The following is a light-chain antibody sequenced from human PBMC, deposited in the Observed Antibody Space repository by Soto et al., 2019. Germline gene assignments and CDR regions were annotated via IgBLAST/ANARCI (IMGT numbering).Light chain of an antibody. CDR2: DVS. Sequence: DIQMTQSPSSLSASVGDRITISCRASQTISTYLHWYQHKPGRAPRLLISDVSTLQSGVPGRFRGSGSETEFTLTITYVQPEXFXXXXXXXXXSIHALTFGGGTKVELK. J-gene: IGKJ4*01. CDR1: QTISTY. CDR3: XXXXSIHALT. V-gene: IGKV1-39*01.